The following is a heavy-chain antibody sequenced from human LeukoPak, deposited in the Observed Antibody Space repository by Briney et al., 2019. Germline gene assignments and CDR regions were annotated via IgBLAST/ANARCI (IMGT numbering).Heavy chain of an antibody. D-gene: IGHD2-15*01. CDR1: GASISSYY. V-gene: IGHV4-59*12. Sequence: SETLSLTCTVSGASISSYYWSWIRQPPGKGLEWIGYIYYSGSTDSNPSLKSRATISLDTSKNQFSLKLSSVTAADTAVYYCARNYLDCSSGSCYSRLFDYWGQGTLVTVSS. J-gene: IGHJ4*02. CDR3: ARNYLDCSSGSCYSRLFDY. CDR2: IYYSGST.